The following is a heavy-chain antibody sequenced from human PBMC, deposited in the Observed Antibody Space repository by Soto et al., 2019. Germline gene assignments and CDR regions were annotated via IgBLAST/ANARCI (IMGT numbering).Heavy chain of an antibody. CDR2: IGTAGDT. D-gene: IGHD6-13*01. V-gene: IGHV3-13*01. CDR3: ARAKRPRYSSSLYPDYYYYCMHV. CDR1: GFTFSSYD. Sequence: GGSLRLSCAASGFTFSSYDMHWVRQATGKGLEWVSAIGTAGDTYYPGSVKGRFTISRENAKNSLYLQMNSLRAGDTAVYYCARAKRPRYSSSLYPDYYYYCMHVSCQGPTVT. J-gene: IGHJ6*02.